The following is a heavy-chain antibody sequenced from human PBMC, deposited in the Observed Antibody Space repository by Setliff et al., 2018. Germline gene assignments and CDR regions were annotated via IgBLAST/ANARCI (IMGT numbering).Heavy chain of an antibody. CDR1: GYSFTSYW. Sequence: PGESLTISCKGSGYSFTSYWIGWVRQMPGKGLEWMGIIYPGDSDTRYSPSFQGQVTISADKSISTAYLQWSSLKASDTAMYYCARVTPDYYYYYGMDVWGQGTTGTVSS. V-gene: IGHV5-51*01. CDR3: ARVTPDYYYYYGMDV. D-gene: IGHD5-18*01. CDR2: IYPGDSDT. J-gene: IGHJ6*02.